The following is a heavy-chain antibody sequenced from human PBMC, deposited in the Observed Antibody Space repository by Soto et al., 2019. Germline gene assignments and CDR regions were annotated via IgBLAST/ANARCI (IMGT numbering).Heavy chain of an antibody. V-gene: IGHV4-39*01. CDR1: GGSISSSSYY. D-gene: IGHD2-15*01. J-gene: IGHJ5*02. Sequence: SETLSLTCTVSGGSISSSSYYWGWIRQPPGKGLEWIGSSYYSGSTYYNPSLTSRVTISVDTSKNQFSLKLSSVTAADTAVYYCASAVVVVRWFDPWGQGTLVTVSS. CDR3: ASAVVVVRWFDP. CDR2: SYYSGST.